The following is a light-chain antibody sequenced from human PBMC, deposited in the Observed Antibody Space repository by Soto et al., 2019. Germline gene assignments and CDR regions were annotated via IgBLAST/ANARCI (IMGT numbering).Light chain of an antibody. CDR3: QQRSNWPWT. J-gene: IGKJ1*01. CDR2: GAS. Sequence: EIVMTQSPATLSVSPVERATLSCGASQSFSSDLAWYQQKPGQAPRLLIYGASTRATGIPARFSGSGSGTEFTLSISSLQPEDSAVYYCQQRSNWPWTFGQGTKVDIK. CDR1: QSFSSD. V-gene: IGKV3-15*01.